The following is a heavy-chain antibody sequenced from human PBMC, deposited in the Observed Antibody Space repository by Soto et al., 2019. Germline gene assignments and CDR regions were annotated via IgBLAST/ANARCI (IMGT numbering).Heavy chain of an antibody. D-gene: IGHD2-2*01. CDR1: GFTFSSYA. Sequence: GGSLRLSCAASGFTFSSYAMSWVRQAPGKGLEWVSAISGSGGSTYYADSVKGRFTISRDNSKNTLYLQMNSLRAEDTAVYYCAKDMLHIVVVPAAIDYWGQGTLVTVSS. CDR3: AKDMLHIVVVPAAIDY. CDR2: ISGSGGST. J-gene: IGHJ4*02. V-gene: IGHV3-23*01.